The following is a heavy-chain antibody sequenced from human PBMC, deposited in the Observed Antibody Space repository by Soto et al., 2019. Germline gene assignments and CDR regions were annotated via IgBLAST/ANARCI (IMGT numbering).Heavy chain of an antibody. Sequence: GGSLRLSXAASGFTFSSYAMSWVRQAPGKGLEWVSAISGSGGSTYYADSVKGRFTISRDNSKNTLYLQMNSLRAEDTAVYYCAQDLRRITMIVVVPYFDYWGQGTLVTVSS. D-gene: IGHD3-22*01. CDR1: GFTFSSYA. CDR3: AQDLRRITMIVVVPYFDY. V-gene: IGHV3-23*01. CDR2: ISGSGGST. J-gene: IGHJ4*02.